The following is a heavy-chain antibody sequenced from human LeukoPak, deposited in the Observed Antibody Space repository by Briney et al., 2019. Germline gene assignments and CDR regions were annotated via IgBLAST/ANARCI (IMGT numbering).Heavy chain of an antibody. CDR3: GRGPGSGHYYGMDV. Sequence: SVKVSFKASGGTFITYDISWVRQAPGQGGGGMGRIIPIFGITNNAQNFQGRVTMTSDKSTSTVYMELSSLRSEDTAVYYCGRGPGSGHYYGMDVWGQGTTVTVSS. CDR2: IIPIFGIT. CDR1: GGTFITYD. D-gene: IGHD3-10*01. V-gene: IGHV1-69*04. J-gene: IGHJ6*02.